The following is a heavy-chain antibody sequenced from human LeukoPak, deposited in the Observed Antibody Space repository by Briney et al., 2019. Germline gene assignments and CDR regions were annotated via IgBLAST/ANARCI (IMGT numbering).Heavy chain of an antibody. CDR3: ACPPEDDILTGYSY. D-gene: IGHD3-9*01. CDR1: GFTFSSYG. V-gene: IGHV3-30*02. J-gene: IGHJ4*02. CDR2: IRYDGSNK. Sequence: GGSLRLSCAASGFTFSSYGMHWVRQSPGKGLEWVAFIRYDGSNKYYADSVKGRFTISRDNSKNTLYLQMNSLRAEDTAVYYCACPPEDDILTGYSYWGQGTLVTVSS.